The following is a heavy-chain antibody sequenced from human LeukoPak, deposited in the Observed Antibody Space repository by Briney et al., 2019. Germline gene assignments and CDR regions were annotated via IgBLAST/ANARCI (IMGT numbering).Heavy chain of an antibody. Sequence: GGSLRLSCAASGFTFSSYSMNWVRQAPGKGLEWVSSISSSSSYIYYADSVKGRFTTSRDNAKNSLYLQMNSLRAEDTALYYCAKDIIAAAGAAQCFDYWGQGTLVTVSS. J-gene: IGHJ4*02. D-gene: IGHD6-13*01. V-gene: IGHV3-21*04. CDR1: GFTFSSYS. CDR2: ISSSSSYI. CDR3: AKDIIAAAGAAQCFDY.